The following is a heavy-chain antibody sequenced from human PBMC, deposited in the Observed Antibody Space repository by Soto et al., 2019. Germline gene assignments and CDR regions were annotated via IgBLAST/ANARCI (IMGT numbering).Heavy chain of an antibody. D-gene: IGHD6-13*01. CDR1: GGSISNYY. J-gene: IGHJ4*02. Sequence: QVQLQESGPGLVKPSETLSLTCTVSGGSISNYYWSWIRQPPGKGLEWIGYIYYGGSTNYNPSLKSRVTISVDTSMNQFSLKLSSVTAADTAVYYCAREYSSSWYYFDYWGQGTLVTVSS. V-gene: IGHV4-59*01. CDR3: AREYSSSWYYFDY. CDR2: IYYGGST.